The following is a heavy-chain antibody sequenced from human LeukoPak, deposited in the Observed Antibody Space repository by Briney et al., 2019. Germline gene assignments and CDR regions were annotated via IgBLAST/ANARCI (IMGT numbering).Heavy chain of an antibody. CDR3: ARSGYSSGWLPPTFDY. CDR2: IKQDGSEK. CDR1: GFTFSSYW. D-gene: IGHD6-19*01. V-gene: IGHV3-7*01. J-gene: IGHJ4*02. Sequence: PGGSLRLSCAASGFTFSSYWMSWVRQAPGKRLEWVANIKQDGSEKYYVDSVKGRFTISRDNAKNSLYLQMNSLRAEDTAVYYCARSGYSSGWLPPTFDYWGQGTLVTVSS.